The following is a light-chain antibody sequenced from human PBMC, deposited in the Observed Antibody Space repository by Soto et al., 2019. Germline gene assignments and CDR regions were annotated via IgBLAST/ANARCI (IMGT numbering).Light chain of an antibody. CDR3: QQNYSPPPIT. V-gene: IGKV1-39*01. J-gene: IGKJ5*01. CDR1: QNIANF. CDR2: AAS. Sequence: DIQMTQSPSSLSASVGDRVTITGRASQNIANFLNWYQQKPGKAPKLLIYAASSLQIGVPSRFSGGGFVTDFNLTISSLQSEDFATYYCQQNYSPPPITCGQGTRLDSK.